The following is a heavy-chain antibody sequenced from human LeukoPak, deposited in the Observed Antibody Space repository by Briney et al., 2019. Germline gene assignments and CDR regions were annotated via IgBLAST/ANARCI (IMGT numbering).Heavy chain of an antibody. CDR3: ARVGDSSGNFDY. V-gene: IGHV3-23*01. Sequence: GGSLRLSCAASGFTFSNYAMSWVRQAPGKGLEWVSTLSGTGGSTYYADSVKGRFTISRDNAKNTLYLQMNSLRAEDTAVYYCARVGDSSGNFDYWGQGTLVTVSS. J-gene: IGHJ4*02. D-gene: IGHD3-22*01. CDR2: LSGTGGST. CDR1: GFTFSNYA.